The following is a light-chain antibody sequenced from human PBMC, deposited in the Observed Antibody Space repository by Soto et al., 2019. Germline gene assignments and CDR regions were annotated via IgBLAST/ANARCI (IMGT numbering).Light chain of an antibody. V-gene: IGKV3-20*01. J-gene: IGKJ5*01. CDR1: QSVRRDY. CDR2: GAS. CDR3: QQYGSSPRT. Sequence: IVLTQSPGTLSLSPGETATLSCRASQSVRRDYLAWLQQKPGQAPRVLIYGASSRAAGIPDRFSGSGSGTAFTLTISRLEAEDFAVYYCQQYGSSPRTFGQGTRLEIK.